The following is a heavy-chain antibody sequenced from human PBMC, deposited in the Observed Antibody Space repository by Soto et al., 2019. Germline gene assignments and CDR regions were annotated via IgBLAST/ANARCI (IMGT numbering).Heavy chain of an antibody. CDR2: ISYDGSNE. J-gene: IGHJ4*02. D-gene: IGHD6-13*01. V-gene: IGHV3-30-3*01. CDR1: GLTFSSYA. Sequence: PGGSLRLSCAASGLTFSSYAMHWVRQAPGKGLEWVTIISYDGSNEYYADSVKGRFTISRDNSKNTLYLQMNSLTVEDTAVYYCAVTTIPYRTAAAGPDYWGQGTLVTVSS. CDR3: AVTTIPYRTAAAGPDY.